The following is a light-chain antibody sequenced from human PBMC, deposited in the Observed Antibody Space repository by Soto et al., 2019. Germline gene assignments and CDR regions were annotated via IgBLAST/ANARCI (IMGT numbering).Light chain of an antibody. CDR2: DVS. Sequence: QSVLTQPASVSGSPGQSITISCTGTSSDVGGYNYVSWYQQHPGKAPKLMIYDVSNRPSGVSNLFSGSKSGNTASLTISGLQAEDEADYYCSSDTSSSFGVFGGGTKLTVL. V-gene: IGLV2-14*01. CDR3: SSDTSSSFGV. CDR1: SSDVGGYNY. J-gene: IGLJ2*01.